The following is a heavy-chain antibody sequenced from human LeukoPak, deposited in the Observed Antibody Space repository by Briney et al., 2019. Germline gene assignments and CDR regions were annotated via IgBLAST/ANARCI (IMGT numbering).Heavy chain of an antibody. CDR3: ARGWAVVPSGGMDV. V-gene: IGHV1-69*04. CDR2: ISPILGIT. J-gene: IGHJ6*02. CDR1: GGTFSTYA. Sequence: SVKVSCKTSGGTFSTYAINWVRQAPGEGLEWMGRISPILGITNYAQKFQGRVKITADKSTTTAYMELSSLRSEDTAVYYCARGWAVVPSGGMDVWGQGTTVTVSS. D-gene: IGHD3-22*01.